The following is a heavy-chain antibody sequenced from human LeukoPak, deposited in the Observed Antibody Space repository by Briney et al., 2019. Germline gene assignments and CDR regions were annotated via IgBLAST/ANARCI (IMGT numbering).Heavy chain of an antibody. CDR3: AREWVGHFDY. D-gene: IGHD1-26*01. V-gene: IGHV1-46*01. CDR1: GYTSTSYY. J-gene: IGHJ4*02. CDR2: INPSGGST. Sequence: GASVKVSCKASGYTSTSYYMHWVRQAPGQGLEWMGIINPSGGSTSYAQKFQGRVTMARDTSTSTVYMELSSLRSEDTAVYYCAREWVGHFDYWGQGTLVTVSS.